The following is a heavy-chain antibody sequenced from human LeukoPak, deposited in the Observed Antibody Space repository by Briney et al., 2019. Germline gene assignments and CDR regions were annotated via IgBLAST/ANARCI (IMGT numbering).Heavy chain of an antibody. CDR2: IWYDGSNK. D-gene: IGHD1-26*01. J-gene: IGHJ4*02. CDR3: ARDLSEKYSTDY. V-gene: IGHV3-33*01. CDR1: GFTFSSYG. Sequence: GGSLRLSCAASGFTFSSYGMHWVRQAPGKGLEWVAVIWYDGSNKYYADSVKGRFTISRDNSRNTLDLQMNSLRPEDTAIYYCARDLSEKYSTDYWGQGTLVTVSS.